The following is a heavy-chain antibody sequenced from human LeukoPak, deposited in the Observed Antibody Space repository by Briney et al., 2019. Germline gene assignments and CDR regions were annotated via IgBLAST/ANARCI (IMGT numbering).Heavy chain of an antibody. CDR3: AREVGVGATTSLSY. Sequence: ASVKVSCKASGYTFTSYGISWVRQAPGQGLEWMGRINPNSGGTNYAQKFQGRVTMTRDTSISTAYMELSSLRSDDTAMYYCAREVGVGATTSLSYWGQGALVTVSS. J-gene: IGHJ4*02. CDR2: INPNSGGT. D-gene: IGHD1-26*01. CDR1: GYTFTSYG. V-gene: IGHV1-2*06.